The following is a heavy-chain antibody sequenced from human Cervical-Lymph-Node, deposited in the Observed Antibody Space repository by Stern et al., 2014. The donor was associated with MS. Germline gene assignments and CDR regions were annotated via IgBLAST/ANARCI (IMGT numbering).Heavy chain of an antibody. D-gene: IGHD4-17*01. CDR3: ARVKSGDYFDY. CDR2: IHHSGNT. J-gene: IGHJ4*02. Sequence: QVQLQESGPGLVKPSGTLSLTCAVSGDSITSSNWWSWVRQSPGKGLEWIGEIHHSGNTNYNPSLKSRVTISVDKSKNQFSLKVSSVTAADTAVYYCARVKSGDYFDYWGQGTLVTVSS. V-gene: IGHV4-4*02. CDR1: GDSITSSNW.